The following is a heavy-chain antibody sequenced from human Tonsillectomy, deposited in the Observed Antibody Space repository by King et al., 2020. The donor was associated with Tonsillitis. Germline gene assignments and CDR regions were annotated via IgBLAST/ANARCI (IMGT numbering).Heavy chain of an antibody. Sequence: VQLVESGAEVKMPGESLKISCKGSGYSFTDYWIGWVRQVPGKGLEWMGIIYPGDSDTRYSPSFQGQVTISADKSISTAYLQWSSLKASDTAMYYCARHEKYYYDSSGYMDVWGKGTTVTVSS. V-gene: IGHV5-51*01. CDR3: ARHEKYYYDSSGYMDV. J-gene: IGHJ6*03. D-gene: IGHD3-22*01. CDR1: GYSFTDYW. CDR2: IYPGDSDT.